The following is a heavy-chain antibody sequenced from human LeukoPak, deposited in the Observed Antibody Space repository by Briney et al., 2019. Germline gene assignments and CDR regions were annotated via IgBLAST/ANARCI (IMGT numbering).Heavy chain of an antibody. CDR3: ARAPFGDYSTDGYYFDY. Sequence: PSETLSLTCAVYGGSFSGYYWSWIRQPPGKGLEWIGDVNHSGSTNYNPSLKSRVTISVDTSKNQFSLKLSSVTAADTAVYYCARAPFGDYSTDGYYFDYGGQGALVTVSS. D-gene: IGHD2-21*01. CDR1: GGSFSGYY. CDR2: VNHSGST. J-gene: IGHJ4*02. V-gene: IGHV4-34*01.